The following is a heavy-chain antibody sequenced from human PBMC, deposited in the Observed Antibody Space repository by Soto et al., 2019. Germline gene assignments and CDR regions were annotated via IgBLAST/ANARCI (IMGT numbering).Heavy chain of an antibody. Sequence: QVQLVQSGAEVKKPGSSVKVSCAASGGTFSNYVISWLRQAPGQGPEWMGGISPIYDAANYARKFRGRVTITADKSTNTAYMERISLKSEDTAIYYCARYWTAGTYYGAFDVWGQGTMVIVSP. V-gene: IGHV1-69*06. CDR2: ISPIYDAA. J-gene: IGHJ3*01. CDR1: GGTFSNYV. D-gene: IGHD1-26*01. CDR3: ARYWTAGTYYGAFDV.